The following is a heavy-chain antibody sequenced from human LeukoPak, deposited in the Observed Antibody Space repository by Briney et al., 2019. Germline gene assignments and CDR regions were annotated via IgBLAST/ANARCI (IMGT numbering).Heavy chain of an antibody. CDR3: AGGRIAVAGTGAFDI. CDR1: GGSISSGSYY. D-gene: IGHD6-19*01. V-gene: IGHV4-61*02. Sequence: SQTLSLTCTVSGGSISSGSYYWSWIRQPAGKGLEWIGRIYTSGSTNYNPSLKSRVTISVDTSKNQCSLKLSSVTAADTAVYYCAGGRIAVAGTGAFDIWGQGTMVTVSS. J-gene: IGHJ3*02. CDR2: IYTSGST.